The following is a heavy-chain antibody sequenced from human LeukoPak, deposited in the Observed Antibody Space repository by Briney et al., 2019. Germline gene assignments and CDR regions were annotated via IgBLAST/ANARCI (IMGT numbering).Heavy chain of an antibody. V-gene: IGHV3-7*01. J-gene: IGHJ4*02. CDR2: INPDGSGK. D-gene: IGHD3-10*01. Sequence: GGSLRLSCAASGFSLSNYWMTWVRQSPGKGLEWAAIINPDGSGKYSVDSVKGRFTISRDNAKNSLYLQMSSLRAEDTAVYYCARGGHRQKEFWGQGTLVTVSS. CDR1: GFSLSNYW. CDR3: ARGGHRQKEF.